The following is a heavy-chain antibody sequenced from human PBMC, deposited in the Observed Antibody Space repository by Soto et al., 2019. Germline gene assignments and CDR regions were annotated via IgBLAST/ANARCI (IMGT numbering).Heavy chain of an antibody. J-gene: IGHJ4*02. CDR2: INHSGST. V-gene: IGHV4-34*01. Sequence: PSETLSLTCAVYGGSFSGYYWSWIRQPPGKGLEWIGEINHSGSTNYNPSLKSRVTISVDKSENQFSLKVTSLTAADTAVYYCASRDPGTSVDYWGQGTLVTVSS. CDR3: ASRDPGTSVDY. D-gene: IGHD1-7*01. CDR1: GGSFSGYY.